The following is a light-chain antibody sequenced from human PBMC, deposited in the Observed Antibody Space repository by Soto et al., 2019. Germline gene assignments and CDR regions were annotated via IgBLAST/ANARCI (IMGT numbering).Light chain of an antibody. CDR3: NSFTSATGTTPYV. CDR1: SSDVGAYNY. V-gene: IGLV2-14*01. Sequence: QSALTQPASVSGSPGQSITISCTGTSSDVGAYNYVSWYQQYPDKAPKLIIYDVTNRPSGVSDRFSGSKSGNTASLTVSGLQAEDEGDYYCNSFTSATGTTPYVFGTGTKLTVL. J-gene: IGLJ1*01. CDR2: DVT.